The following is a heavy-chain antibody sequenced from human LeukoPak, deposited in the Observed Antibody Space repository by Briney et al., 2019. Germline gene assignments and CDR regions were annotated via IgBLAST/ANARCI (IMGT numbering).Heavy chain of an antibody. CDR2: ISGSGGST. V-gene: IGHV3-23*01. CDR3: ASLYSNYDD. D-gene: IGHD4-11*01. J-gene: IGHJ4*02. CDR1: GFTFSSYA. Sequence: PGGSLRLSCAASGFTFSSYAMSWVRQAPGRGVEWVSAISGSGGSTYYADSVKGRFTISRDNAKNSLYLQMNSLRAEDTAVYYCASLYSNYDDWGQGTLVTVSS.